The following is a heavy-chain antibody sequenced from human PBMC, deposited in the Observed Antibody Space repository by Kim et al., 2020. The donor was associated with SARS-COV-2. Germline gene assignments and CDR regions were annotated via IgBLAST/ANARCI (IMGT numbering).Heavy chain of an antibody. V-gene: IGHV3-11*06. Sequence: KGRFTISRDNAKNSLYLQMTSLRAEDTAVYYCARRIAMATIRYYYYGMDVWGQGTTVTVSS. CDR3: ARRIAMATIRYYYYGMDV. D-gene: IGHD5-12*01. J-gene: IGHJ6*02.